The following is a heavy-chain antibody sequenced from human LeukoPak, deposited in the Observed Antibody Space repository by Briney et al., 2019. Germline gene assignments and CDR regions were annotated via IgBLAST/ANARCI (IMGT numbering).Heavy chain of an antibody. J-gene: IGHJ6*02. Sequence: GGSLRLSCAASGFNSGVNFDEFGMSWVRQAPGKGLEWVSGINWNGGSTGYADSVKGRFTISRDNAKNSLYLQMNSLRAEDTALYYCARVDYGDYVEEAVYYYYGMDVWGQGTTVTVSS. CDR2: INWNGGST. D-gene: IGHD4-17*01. CDR3: ARVDYGDYVEEAVYYYYGMDV. V-gene: IGHV3-20*04. CDR1: GFNSGVNFDEFG.